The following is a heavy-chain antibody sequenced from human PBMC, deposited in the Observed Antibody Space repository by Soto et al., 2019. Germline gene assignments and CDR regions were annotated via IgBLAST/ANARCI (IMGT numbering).Heavy chain of an antibody. CDR3: ASPTGKLDY. J-gene: IGHJ4*02. Sequence: QVQLVQSGAEVKKPGSSVKVSCRASGGTFSNYAISWVRQAPGEGLEWMGGIIPIFGTANYAQKFQGRVTITADESTSTAYMELSSLRSDDTAVYYCASPTGKLDYWGQGTLVTVSS. CDR1: GGTFSNYA. V-gene: IGHV1-69*01. D-gene: IGHD2-8*02. CDR2: IIPIFGTA.